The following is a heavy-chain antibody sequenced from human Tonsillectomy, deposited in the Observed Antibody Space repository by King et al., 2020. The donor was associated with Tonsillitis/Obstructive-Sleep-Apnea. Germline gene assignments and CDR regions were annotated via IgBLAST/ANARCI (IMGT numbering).Heavy chain of an antibody. J-gene: IGHJ4*02. D-gene: IGHD2-21*01. CDR3: ARHGGATVLSHFDY. V-gene: IGHV4-39*01. CDR1: NGSISSSSYF. CDR2: IYYSGST. Sequence: QLQESGPGLVKPSETLSLTCTVSNGSISSSSYFWGWIRQPPGKGLGWIGNIYYSGSTYYKPSHKSRFTISVDTSKNQFSLKLSSVTAADTAVYYCARHGGATVLSHFDYWGQGTLVTVSS.